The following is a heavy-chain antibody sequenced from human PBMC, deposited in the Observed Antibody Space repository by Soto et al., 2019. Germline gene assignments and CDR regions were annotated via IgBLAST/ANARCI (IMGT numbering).Heavy chain of an antibody. Sequence: QVQLQESGPGLVKPSGTLSLTCAVSDGSISSSNWWNWVRQHPGKGLEWIGEIYPGGSINYNPSLKSRLTISVDKSKNQISLNLTSVTAADTAVYYCASADFDYWGQGTLVTVSS. CDR2: IYPGGSI. CDR3: ASADFDY. CDR1: DGSISSSNW. V-gene: IGHV4-4*02. J-gene: IGHJ4*02.